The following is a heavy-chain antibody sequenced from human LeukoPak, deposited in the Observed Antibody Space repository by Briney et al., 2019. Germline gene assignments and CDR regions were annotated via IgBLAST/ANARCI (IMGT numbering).Heavy chain of an antibody. CDR2: TYYKSKWYD. Sequence: SQTLSLTCAISGDGVSSNSAAWTWIRQSPSRGLEWLGRTYYKSKWYDDYAVSVRSRIIINPDTSRNQFSLQLRSVTPEDTAVYFCARLKVTLVRGIIYDYYGLDVWGQGTPVSVSS. J-gene: IGHJ6*02. CDR3: ARLKVTLVRGIIYDYYGLDV. D-gene: IGHD3-10*01. CDR1: GDGVSSNSAA. V-gene: IGHV6-1*01.